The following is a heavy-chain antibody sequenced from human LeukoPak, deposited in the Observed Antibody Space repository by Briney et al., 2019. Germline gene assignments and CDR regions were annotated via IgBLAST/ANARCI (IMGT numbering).Heavy chain of an antibody. CDR3: ARGRASGSRPIDY. CDR1: GYTFTGYY. J-gene: IGHJ4*02. Sequence: ASVKVSRKASGYTFTGYYMHWVRQAPGQGLEWMGWINPNSGGTNYAQKFQGRVTMTRGTSISTAYMELSRLRSDDTAVYYCARGRASGSRPIDYWGQGTLVTVSS. D-gene: IGHD1-26*01. V-gene: IGHV1-2*02. CDR2: INPNSGGT.